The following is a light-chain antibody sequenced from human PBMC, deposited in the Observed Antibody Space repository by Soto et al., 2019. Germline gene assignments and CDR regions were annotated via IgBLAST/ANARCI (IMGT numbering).Light chain of an antibody. CDR2: EVR. V-gene: IGLV2-14*01. Sequence: LTQPAFVSGSPWQAITMSCTGTTSDVGGYDYVSWYQQHPGKGPKLLIYEVRNRPSGVSNRFSGSKSGNTASLTISGLQTDDEADYYCTSYRTTTPYVFGTGTKV. CDR3: TSYRTTTPYV. CDR1: TSDVGGYDY. J-gene: IGLJ1*01.